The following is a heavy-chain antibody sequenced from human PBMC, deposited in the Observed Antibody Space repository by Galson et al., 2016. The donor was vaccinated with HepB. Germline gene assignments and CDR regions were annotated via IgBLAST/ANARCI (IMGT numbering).Heavy chain of an antibody. V-gene: IGHV3-21*01. CDR1: GFTFNGYN. D-gene: IGHD6-13*01. Sequence: SLRLSCAGSGFTFNGYNMNWVRQAPGKGPEWVSSISSGSSYIYYADSVKGRFTISRDNFKNSLYLQMNSLRAEDTALYYCARAREQQLLDAFDIWGQGTLATVSS. J-gene: IGHJ3*02. CDR3: ARAREQQLLDAFDI. CDR2: ISSGSSYI.